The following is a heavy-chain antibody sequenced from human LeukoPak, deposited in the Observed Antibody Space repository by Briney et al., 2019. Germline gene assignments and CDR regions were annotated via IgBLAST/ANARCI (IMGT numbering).Heavy chain of an antibody. CDR3: AKVRFLEWSEGGMDV. CDR2: SSGSGGST. CDR1: GFTFSSYA. D-gene: IGHD3-3*01. J-gene: IGHJ6*02. Sequence: AARSRRPSCPASGFTFSSYAMSWIRQAPGGGLGWVSASSGSGGSTYYADSVKGRFTISRDNSKNTLYLQMNSLRAEETAVYYCAKVRFLEWSEGGMDVWGQGTTVTVSS. V-gene: IGHV3-23*01.